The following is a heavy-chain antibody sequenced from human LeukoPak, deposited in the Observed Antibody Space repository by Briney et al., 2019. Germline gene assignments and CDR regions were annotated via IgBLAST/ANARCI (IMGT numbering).Heavy chain of an antibody. CDR3: ATGAARGQDAFDI. V-gene: IGHV3-33*08. Sequence: GGSLRLSCAASGFTFSSYGMHWVRQAPGKGLEWVAVIWYGGSSKYYADSVKGRFTISRDNSKNTLYLQMNSLRAEDTAVYYCATGAARGQDAFDIWGQGTMVTVSS. J-gene: IGHJ3*02. D-gene: IGHD6-6*01. CDR2: IWYGGSSK. CDR1: GFTFSSYG.